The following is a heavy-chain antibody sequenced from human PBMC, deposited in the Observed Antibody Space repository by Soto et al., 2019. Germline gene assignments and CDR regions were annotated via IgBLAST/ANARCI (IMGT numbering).Heavy chain of an antibody. Sequence: QVQLQQWGAGLLKPSETLSLTCAVYGGSFSGYYWSWIRQPPGQGLEWIGEINHSGSTNYNPSLKSRVTISVDTSKNQFSLKLSSVTAADTAVYYCARGPHYYYYYMDVWGKGTTVTVSS. CDR1: GGSFSGYY. CDR2: INHSGST. V-gene: IGHV4-34*01. J-gene: IGHJ6*03. CDR3: ARGPHYYYYYMDV.